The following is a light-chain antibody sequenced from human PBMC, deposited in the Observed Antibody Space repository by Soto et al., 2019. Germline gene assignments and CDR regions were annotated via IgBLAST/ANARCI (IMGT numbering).Light chain of an antibody. CDR1: HNINPW. V-gene: IGKV1-5*01. CDR2: DGS. J-gene: IGKJ1*01. Sequence: DIQMTQSPSTLSASEGDRVTITCRASHNINPWLAWYQQKPGKAPNLLIYDGSTLENGVPSRFSGSGSGTEFTLTISSLQPDDFATYFCQRYYSSQWTFGQGTKVDIK. CDR3: QRYYSSQWT.